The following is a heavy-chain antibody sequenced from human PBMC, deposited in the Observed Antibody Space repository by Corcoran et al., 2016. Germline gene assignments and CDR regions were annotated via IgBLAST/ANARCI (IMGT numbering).Heavy chain of an antibody. CDR1: GGSISSYY. Sequence: QVQLQESGPGLVKPSETLSLTCSVSGGSISSYYWSWVRQPPGKGLEWIGYIYYSGRTNYNPSLESRLTISLDASKNHFSLKLTSVTAADTAVYYFARNSAAIVVVPGVISVSAFCYFDLWGHGTLVTVSP. D-gene: IGHD2-2*02. J-gene: IGHJ2*01. CDR3: ARNSAAIVVVPGVISVSAFCYFDL. V-gene: IGHV4-59*01. CDR2: IYYSGRT.